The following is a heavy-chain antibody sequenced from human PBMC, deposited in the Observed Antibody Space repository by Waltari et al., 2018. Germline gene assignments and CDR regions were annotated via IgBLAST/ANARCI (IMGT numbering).Heavy chain of an antibody. Sequence: QLQLQESGPGLVKPSETLSLTCTVSGGSISSSSYYWGWIRQPPGKGLEWIGNIYYSGCTYYNPSLKSRVTISVDTSKNQFSLKLSSVTAADTAVYYCARIVVPAYYYYYMDVWGKGTTVTISS. J-gene: IGHJ6*03. CDR3: ARIVVPAYYYYYMDV. CDR1: GGSISSSSYY. CDR2: IYYSGCT. V-gene: IGHV4-39*07. D-gene: IGHD2-2*01.